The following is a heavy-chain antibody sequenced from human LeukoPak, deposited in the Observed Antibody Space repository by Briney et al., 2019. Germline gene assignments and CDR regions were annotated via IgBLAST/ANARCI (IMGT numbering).Heavy chain of an antibody. Sequence: PSETLSLTRTVSGGSISSYYWSWIRQPAGRGLEWIGRIYTSGSTNYNPSLKSRVTMSVDTSKSQFSLKLSSVTAADTAVYCCARRDYDSSGYPYFDYWGQGTLVTVSS. CDR1: GGSISSYY. CDR3: ARRDYDSSGYPYFDY. D-gene: IGHD3-22*01. V-gene: IGHV4-4*07. J-gene: IGHJ4*02. CDR2: IYTSGST.